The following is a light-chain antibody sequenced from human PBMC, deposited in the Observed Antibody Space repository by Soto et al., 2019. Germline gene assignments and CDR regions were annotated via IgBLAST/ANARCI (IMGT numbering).Light chain of an antibody. Sequence: QSVLTQPPSVSGAPGQRVTISCTGSSPNIGAGYDVHWYQRLPGTAPKVLIYGNNNRPSGVPYRFSGSKSGTSASLAITGLQAEDEADYYCQSYDSSLSGSDVFGTGTKLTVL. CDR1: SPNIGAGYD. V-gene: IGLV1-40*01. CDR2: GNN. CDR3: QSYDSSLSGSDV. J-gene: IGLJ1*01.